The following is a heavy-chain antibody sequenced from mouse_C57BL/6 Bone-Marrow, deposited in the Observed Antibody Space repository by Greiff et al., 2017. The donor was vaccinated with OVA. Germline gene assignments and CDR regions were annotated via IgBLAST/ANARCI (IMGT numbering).Heavy chain of an antibody. Sequence: EVQVVESGAELVRPGASVKLSCTASGFNIKDDYMHWVQQRPEQGLEWIGWIDPENGDTEYASKFQGKATITADTSSNTAYLQLSSLTSEATAVYYCTRLRPGVYFDYWGQGTTVTVSS. D-gene: IGHD2-2*01. CDR3: TRLRPGVYFDY. CDR1: GFNIKDDY. CDR2: IDPENGDT. V-gene: IGHV14-4*01. J-gene: IGHJ2*01.